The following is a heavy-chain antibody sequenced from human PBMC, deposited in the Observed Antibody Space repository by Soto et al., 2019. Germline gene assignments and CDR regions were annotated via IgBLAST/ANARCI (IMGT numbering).Heavy chain of an antibody. Sequence: FLRLSCAASGFTFSSYAMSWVRQAPGKGLEWVSAISGSGGSTYYADSVKGRFTISRDNSKNTLYLQMNSLRAEDTAVYYCAKGAIITMIVVAPGYFDYWGQGTLVTVSS. CDR1: GFTFSSYA. CDR2: ISGSGGST. V-gene: IGHV3-23*01. CDR3: AKGAIITMIVVAPGYFDY. J-gene: IGHJ4*02. D-gene: IGHD3-22*01.